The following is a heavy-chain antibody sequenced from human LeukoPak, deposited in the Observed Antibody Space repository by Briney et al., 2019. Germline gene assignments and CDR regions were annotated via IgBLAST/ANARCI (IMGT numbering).Heavy chain of an antibody. CDR2: ISSSGITI. Sequence: GGSLRLSCEASGFTFSSYSVSWVRQAPGKGPQWVSYISSSGITIYHADSVKGRFTISRDNAKNSLFLQMSSLRDEDTAVYYCVRVDWGSFALDIWGQGTMVTVSS. D-gene: IGHD7-27*01. V-gene: IGHV3-48*02. CDR1: GFTFSSYS. CDR3: VRVDWGSFALDI. J-gene: IGHJ3*02.